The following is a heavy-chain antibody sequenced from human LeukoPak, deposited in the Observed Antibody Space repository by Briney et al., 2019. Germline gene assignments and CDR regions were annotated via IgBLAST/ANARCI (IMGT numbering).Heavy chain of an antibody. D-gene: IGHD1-26*01. CDR3: ARWDEYYFDY. Sequence: GGSLRLSCAASGFTFSSYAMHWVRQAPGKGLEWVAVISYDGSNKYYADSVKGRFTISRDNSKNTLYLQMNSLRAEDTAVYYCARWDEYYFDYWGQGTLVTVSS. V-gene: IGHV3-30*04. CDR1: GFTFSSYA. J-gene: IGHJ4*02. CDR2: ISYDGSNK.